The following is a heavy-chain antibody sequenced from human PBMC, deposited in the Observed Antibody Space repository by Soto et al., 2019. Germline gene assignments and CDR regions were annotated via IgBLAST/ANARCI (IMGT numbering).Heavy chain of an antibody. V-gene: IGHV3-33*01. J-gene: IGHJ3*02. CDR2: IWYDGSNK. Sequence: QVQLVESGGGVVQSGRSLRLSCAASGFTVSSYGTHWVRQAPGKGLEWVAVIWYDGSNKYYADSVKGRFTISRDNSKNTLHMQMNSLRAEDTAVYYCARDRFHYYDSSGYPTQGGAYDIWGQGTMVTVSS. D-gene: IGHD3-22*01. CDR3: ARDRFHYYDSSGYPTQGGAYDI. CDR1: GFTVSSYG.